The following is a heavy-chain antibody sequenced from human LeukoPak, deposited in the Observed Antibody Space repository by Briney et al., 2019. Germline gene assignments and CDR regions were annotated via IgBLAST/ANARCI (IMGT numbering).Heavy chain of an antibody. Sequence: GVSLRLSCAASGFTFNNAWMSWVRQAPGKGLEWVGRIRSKTDGGTTDYTTPVKGRFTISRDDSKNTLYLQMDSLKTDDTAVYYCSTGGAGTWGQGTLVTVSS. CDR3: STGGAGT. CDR2: IRSKTDGGTT. CDR1: GFTFNNAW. V-gene: IGHV3-15*01. J-gene: IGHJ4*02.